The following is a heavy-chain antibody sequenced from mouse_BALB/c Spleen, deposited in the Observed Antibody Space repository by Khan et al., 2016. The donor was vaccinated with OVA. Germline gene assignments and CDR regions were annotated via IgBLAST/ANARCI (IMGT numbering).Heavy chain of an antibody. CDR3: AKWGDGSTYAMDY. V-gene: IGHV2-3*01. D-gene: IGHD2-3*01. Sequence: QVQLKESGPGLVAPSQSLSITCTVSGFSLTTYGVNWIRQPPGKGLEWLGVIWGDGSTNYHSALISRLSITKDNSKCQVFLKLNSLQTDDTAPYYCAKWGDGSTYAMDYWGQGTSVTVSA. CDR1: GFSLTTYG. J-gene: IGHJ4*01. CDR2: IWGDGST.